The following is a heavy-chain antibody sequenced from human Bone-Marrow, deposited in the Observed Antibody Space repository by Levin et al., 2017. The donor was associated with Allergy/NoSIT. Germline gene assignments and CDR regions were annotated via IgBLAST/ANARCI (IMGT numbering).Heavy chain of an antibody. V-gene: IGHV5-51*01. Sequence: KVSCKGSGYSFTSYWIGWVRQTPGKGLEWMGVIYPTDSDTKYSPSFQGQVTISADKSISTAYLQWSSLKASDTAMYYCARHYKSGFDYWGQGTLVTVSS. D-gene: IGHD3-10*01. J-gene: IGHJ4*02. CDR2: IYPTDSDT. CDR3: ARHYKSGFDY. CDR1: GYSFTSYW.